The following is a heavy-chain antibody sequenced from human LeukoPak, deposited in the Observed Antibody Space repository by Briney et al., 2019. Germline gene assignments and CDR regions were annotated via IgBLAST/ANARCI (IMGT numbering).Heavy chain of an antibody. D-gene: IGHD3-10*01. V-gene: IGHV4-34*01. J-gene: IGHJ4*02. CDR3: ARGRRGTYYYGSGSYSPFDY. CDR1: GGSFSGYY. Sequence: RSETLSLTCAVYGGSFSGYYWSWIRQPPGKGLEWIGEINHSGSTNYNPSLKSRVTISVDTSKNQFSLKLSSVTAADTAVYYCARGRRGTYYYGSGSYSPFDYWGQGTLVTVSS. CDR2: INHSGST.